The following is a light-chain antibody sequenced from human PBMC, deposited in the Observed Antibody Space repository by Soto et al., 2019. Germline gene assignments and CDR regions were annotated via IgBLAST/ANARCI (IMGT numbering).Light chain of an antibody. CDR2: GAS. Sequence: EIVLTQSPGTLSLSPGERATLSCRASQSVSNNYLAWYQQKPGQAPRLLIYGASKRATGIPDRFSGSGSATDFTLTISRLEPVDFAVYFCQQSGSSPLTFGGGTKVEIK. CDR3: QQSGSSPLT. J-gene: IGKJ4*01. V-gene: IGKV3-20*01. CDR1: QSVSNNY.